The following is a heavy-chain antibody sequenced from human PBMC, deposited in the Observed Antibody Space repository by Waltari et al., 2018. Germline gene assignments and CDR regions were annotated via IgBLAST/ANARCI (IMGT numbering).Heavy chain of an antibody. J-gene: IGHJ4*02. D-gene: IGHD3-3*01. CDR2: INPKRGGT. V-gene: IGHV1-2*02. CDR1: GYTFTGYY. CDR3: ARGRTYYDFWSGYLDY. Sequence: QVQLVQSGAEVKKPGASVKVSCKASGYTFTGYYMHWVRQAPGQGLEWMGWINPKRGGTNYAQKFQGRGTMTRDTSISTAYMELSRLRSDDTAVYYCARGRTYYDFWSGYLDYWGQGTLVTVSS.